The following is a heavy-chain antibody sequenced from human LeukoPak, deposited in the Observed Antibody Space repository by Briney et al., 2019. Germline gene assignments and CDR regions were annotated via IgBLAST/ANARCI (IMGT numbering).Heavy chain of an antibody. CDR2: ISSSSSYI. CDR1: GFTFSSYS. Sequence: GGSLRLSRAASGFTFSSYSMNWVRQAPRKGLEWVSSISSSSSYIYYADAVKGRFTIPRDNAKNSLYQQMNSLRAEDTAVYYCARDAGNYAFDIWGQGTMVTVSS. V-gene: IGHV3-21*01. CDR3: ARDAGNYAFDI. D-gene: IGHD1-7*01. J-gene: IGHJ3*02.